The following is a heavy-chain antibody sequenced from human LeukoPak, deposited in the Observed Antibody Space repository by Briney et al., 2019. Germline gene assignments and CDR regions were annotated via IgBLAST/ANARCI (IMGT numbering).Heavy chain of an antibody. CDR2: INPNSGGT. J-gene: IGHJ4*02. V-gene: IGHV1-2*02. Sequence: ASVKVSFKASGYTFTGYYMHWVQQAPGQGLEWMGWINPNSGGTNYAQMFQGRVTMTRDTSISTAYMELSRLRSDDTAVYYCARDPGGYYGSGIPRAHREYYFDYWGQGTLVTVSS. D-gene: IGHD3-10*01. CDR1: GYTFTGYY. CDR3: ARDPGGYYGSGIPRAHREYYFDY.